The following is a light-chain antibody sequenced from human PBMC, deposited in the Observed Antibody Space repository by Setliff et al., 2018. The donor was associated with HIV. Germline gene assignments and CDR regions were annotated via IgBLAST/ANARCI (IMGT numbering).Light chain of an antibody. J-gene: IGLJ2*01. CDR1: SSDVGNYNL. Sequence: QSALTQPASVSGSPGQSITISCTGTSSDVGNYNLVSWYQHYPGKAPTLIIYEVDKRPSGVSSRFSGSKSGNAASLTISGLQAEDEADYHCCSYAGESTFVFGGGTKVTVL. CDR2: EVD. V-gene: IGLV2-23*02. CDR3: CSYAGESTFV.